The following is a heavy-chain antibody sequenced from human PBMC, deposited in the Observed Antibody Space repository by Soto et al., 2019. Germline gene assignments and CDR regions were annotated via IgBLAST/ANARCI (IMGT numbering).Heavy chain of an antibody. CDR2: INHSGST. V-gene: IGHV4-34*01. D-gene: IGHD2-15*01. CDR3: ARSRGSGPLYYCDY. J-gene: IGHJ4*02. Sequence: QVQLQQWGAGLLKPSETLSLTCAVYGGSFSGYYWSWIRQPPGKGLEWIGEINHSGSTNYNPSLTSRLTISVDTSKNQFSLKLSSVTAADTAVYYCARSRGSGPLYYCDYWGQGTLVTVSS. CDR1: GGSFSGYY.